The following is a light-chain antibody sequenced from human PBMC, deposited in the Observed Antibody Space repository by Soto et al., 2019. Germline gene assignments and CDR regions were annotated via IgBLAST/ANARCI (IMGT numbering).Light chain of an antibody. V-gene: IGLV2-18*01. Sequence: QSALTQPPSVSGSPGQSVTISCTGTSSDVGSYNRVSWYQQPPGTAPKLMIYDVSNRPSGVPDRFSGSKSGTTASLTISGLQAEDEADYYCSLYTSSSSSWVFGGGTKLTVL. CDR2: DVS. CDR1: SSDVGSYNR. J-gene: IGLJ3*02. CDR3: SLYTSSSSSWV.